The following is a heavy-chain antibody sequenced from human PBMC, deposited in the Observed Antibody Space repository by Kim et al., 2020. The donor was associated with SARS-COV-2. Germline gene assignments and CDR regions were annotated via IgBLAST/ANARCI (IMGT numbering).Heavy chain of an antibody. CDR1: GGSFSGYY. CDR2: INHSGST. V-gene: IGHV4-34*01. J-gene: IGHJ5*02. D-gene: IGHD2-15*01. Sequence: SETLSLTCAVYGGSFSGYYWSWIRQPPGKGLEWIGEINHSGSTNYNPSLKSRVTISVDTSKNQFSLKLSSVTAADTAVYYCARPLGYCSGGSCLNWFDPWGQGTLVTVSS. CDR3: ARPLGYCSGGSCLNWFDP.